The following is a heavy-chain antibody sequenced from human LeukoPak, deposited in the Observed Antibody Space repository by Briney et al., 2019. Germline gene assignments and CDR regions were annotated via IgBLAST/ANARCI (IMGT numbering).Heavy chain of an antibody. CDR2: ISGSGGST. D-gene: IGHD6-13*01. V-gene: IGHV3-23*01. CDR1: GFTFSSYA. CDR3: AKDPSPYSSSWNHFDY. J-gene: IGHJ4*02. Sequence: GGSLRLSCAASGFTFSSYAMSWVRQAPGKGLEWVSAISGSGGSTYYADSVKGRFTISRDNSKNTLYLQMNSLRAEDTAVYYCAKDPSPYSSSWNHFDYWGRGTLVTVSS.